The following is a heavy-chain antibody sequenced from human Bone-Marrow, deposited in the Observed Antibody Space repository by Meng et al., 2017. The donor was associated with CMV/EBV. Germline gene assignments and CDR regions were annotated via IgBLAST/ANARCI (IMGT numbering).Heavy chain of an antibody. CDR2: MNPNSGNT. CDR1: GYTFTSFN. D-gene: IGHD6-19*01. J-gene: IGHJ6*02. CDR3: AMYSSGWYGDYYYYYGMDV. V-gene: IGHV1-8*01. Sequence: ASVKVSCKASGYTFTSFNINRVRQAIGQGLEWMGWMNPNSGNTGYVQKFQGRVTMTRKTSISAAYMEVSSLRFEDTAVYYCAMYSSGWYGDYYYYYGMDVWGQGTTVTVSS.